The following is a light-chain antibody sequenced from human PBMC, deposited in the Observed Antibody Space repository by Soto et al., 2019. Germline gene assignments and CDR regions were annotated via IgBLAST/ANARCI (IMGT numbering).Light chain of an antibody. CDR2: AAS. Sequence: EIVMTQSPATLSVSPGERATLSCRASQIISNNLAWFQQKPGQAPRLLIYAASTRAAGTPARFSGSGSGTEFTLTIGSLQSEDYAVYYCQQYNDWPRTFGPGTTVDIK. CDR3: QQYNDWPRT. J-gene: IGKJ3*01. V-gene: IGKV3-15*01. CDR1: QIISNN.